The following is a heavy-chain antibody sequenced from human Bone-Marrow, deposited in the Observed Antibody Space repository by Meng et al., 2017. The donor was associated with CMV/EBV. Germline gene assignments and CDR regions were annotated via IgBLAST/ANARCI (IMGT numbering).Heavy chain of an antibody. Sequence: FTFDSYSINWVRQAPGKGLEWVSYIGSSSSYIYYANSVKGRFTISRDNAKNSLYLQMNSLRAEDTAVYYCARDGTDYDFWSGYLDYWGQGTLVTVSS. CDR2: IGSSSSYI. CDR3: ARDGTDYDFWSGYLDY. D-gene: IGHD3-3*01. V-gene: IGHV3-21*05. CDR1: FTFDSYS. J-gene: IGHJ4*02.